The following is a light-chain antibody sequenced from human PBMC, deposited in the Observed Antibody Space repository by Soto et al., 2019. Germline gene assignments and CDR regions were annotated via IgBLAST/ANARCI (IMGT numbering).Light chain of an antibody. CDR2: DNN. CDR3: QSYDSSLSGYV. CDR1: SSNIGAGYD. Sequence: QSVLTQPPSVSGAPGQRVTISCTGSSSNIGAGYDVHWYQQYPGTAPKLLIYDNNDRPSGVPDRFSGSRSGTSASLALTGLQAEDEADYYCQSYDSSLSGYVFGAGTKVPVL. J-gene: IGLJ1*01. V-gene: IGLV1-40*01.